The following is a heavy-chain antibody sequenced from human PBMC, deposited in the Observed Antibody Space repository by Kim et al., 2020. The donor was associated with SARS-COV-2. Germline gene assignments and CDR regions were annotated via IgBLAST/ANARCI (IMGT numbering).Heavy chain of an antibody. V-gene: IGHV3-9*01. Sequence: GGSLRLSCAASGFTFDDYAMHWVRQAPGKGLEWVSGISWNSGSIGYADSVKGRFTISRDNAKNSLYLQMNSLRAEDTALYYCAKGERGYHRSSRYYWGQG. CDR2: ISWNSGSI. D-gene: IGHD5-12*01. CDR1: GFTFDDYA. J-gene: IGHJ4*02. CDR3: AKGERGYHRSSRYY.